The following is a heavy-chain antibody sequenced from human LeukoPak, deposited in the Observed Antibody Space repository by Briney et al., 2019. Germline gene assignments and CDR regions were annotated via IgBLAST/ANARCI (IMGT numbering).Heavy chain of an antibody. CDR2: IYYSGST. Sequence: SETLSLTCTVSGGSISSSSYYWGWIRQPPGKGLEWIGSIYYSGSTYYNPSLKSRVTISVDTSKNQFSLKLSSVTAADTAVYYCARRLYGSGSYAFDYWGQGTLVTVSS. D-gene: IGHD3-10*01. V-gene: IGHV4-39*07. CDR1: GGSISSSSYY. CDR3: ARRLYGSGSYAFDY. J-gene: IGHJ4*02.